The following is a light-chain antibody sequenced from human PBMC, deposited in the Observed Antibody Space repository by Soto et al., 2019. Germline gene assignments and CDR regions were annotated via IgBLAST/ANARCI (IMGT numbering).Light chain of an antibody. V-gene: IGKV1-5*03. J-gene: IGKJ1*01. Sequence: DIQTTQSPSTLSGSVGDRVTITCRASQTISSWLAWYQQKPGKAPKLLIYKASTLKGGVPSRFSGSGSGTEFTLTISSLQPDDFATYYCQHYNSYSEAFGQGTKVDIK. CDR2: KAS. CDR3: QHYNSYSEA. CDR1: QTISSW.